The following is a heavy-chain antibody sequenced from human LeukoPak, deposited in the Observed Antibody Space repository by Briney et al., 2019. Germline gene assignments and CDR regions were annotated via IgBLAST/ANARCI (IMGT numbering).Heavy chain of an antibody. V-gene: IGHV3-30*03. J-gene: IGHJ4*02. CDR1: GFTFSSYG. D-gene: IGHD3-22*01. CDR3: EVTTPGY. Sequence: GGSLRLSCAASGFTFSSYGMHWVRQAPGKGLEWVAVISYDGSNKYYADSVKGRFTISRDNSKNTLYLQMNSLRTEDTAVYYCEVTTPGYWGQGTLVTVSS. CDR2: ISYDGSNK.